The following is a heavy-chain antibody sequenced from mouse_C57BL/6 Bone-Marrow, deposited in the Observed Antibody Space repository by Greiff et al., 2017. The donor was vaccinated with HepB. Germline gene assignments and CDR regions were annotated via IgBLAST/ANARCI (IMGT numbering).Heavy chain of an antibody. D-gene: IGHD2-5*01. Sequence: EVKLMESGGGLVQSGRSLRLSCATSGFTFSDFYMEWVRQAPGKGLEWIAASRNKANDYTTEYSASVKGRFIVSRDTSQSILYLQMNALRAEDTAIYYCARDAGSNYVDYAMDYWGQGTSVTVSS. J-gene: IGHJ4*01. CDR3: ARDAGSNYVDYAMDY. CDR2: SRNKANDYTT. CDR1: GFTFSDFY. V-gene: IGHV7-1*01.